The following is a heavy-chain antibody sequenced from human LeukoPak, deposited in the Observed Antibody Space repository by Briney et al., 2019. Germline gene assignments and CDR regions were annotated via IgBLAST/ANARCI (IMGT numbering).Heavy chain of an antibody. J-gene: IGHJ4*02. CDR3: GTREPNNPYYY. CDR2: TYYSGST. V-gene: IGHV4-39*01. D-gene: IGHD1-14*01. CDR1: GGSISRSSYY. Sequence: SETLSLTCSVSGGSISRSSYYWTWIRQSPGRGLEWIGNTYYSGSTLYNPSLKSRVTISVDTSKNQFSLRLTSVTAADTAMYYCGTREPNNPYYYGGQGTLVTVSS.